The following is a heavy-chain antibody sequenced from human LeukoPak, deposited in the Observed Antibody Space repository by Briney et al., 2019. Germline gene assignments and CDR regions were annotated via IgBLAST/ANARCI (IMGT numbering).Heavy chain of an antibody. D-gene: IGHD3-10*01. J-gene: IGHJ4*02. CDR1: GGSISSYY. CDR2: IYYSGST. V-gene: IGHV4-59*01. Sequence: SETLSLTCTVSGGSISSYYWSWIRQPPGKGLEWIGYIYYSGSTNYNPSLKRRVTISVDTSKNQFSLKLSSVTAADTAVYYCARDPPGDYWGQGTLVTVSS. CDR3: ARDPPGDY.